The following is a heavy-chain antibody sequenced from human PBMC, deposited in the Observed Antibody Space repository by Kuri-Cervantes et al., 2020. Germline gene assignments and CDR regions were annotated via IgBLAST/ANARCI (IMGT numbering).Heavy chain of an antibody. V-gene: IGHV4-39*01. J-gene: IGHJ4*02. D-gene: IGHD3-16*01. CDR1: GGSISSSSYY. CDR3: ARGAYGGVFDY. CDR2: IYTSGST. Sequence: GSLRLSCTVPGGSISSSSYYWGWIRQPPGKGLEWIGSIYTSGSTYYNPSLKSRVTVSADTSKNQFSLKLNSVTAADTAVYYCARGAYGGVFDYWGQGTLVTVSS.